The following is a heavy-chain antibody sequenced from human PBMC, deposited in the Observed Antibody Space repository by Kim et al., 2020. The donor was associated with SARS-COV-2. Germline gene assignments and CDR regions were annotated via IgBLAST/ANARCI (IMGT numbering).Heavy chain of an antibody. CDR2: MNPNSGNT. Sequence: ASVKVSCKASGYTFTNYDINWVRQATGQGLEWMGWMNPNSGNTGYTQKFRGRVTMTRATSISTAYMELSSLRSDDTAVYYCARDRGTGNGMDVWGQGTTV. J-gene: IGHJ6*02. CDR3: ARDRGTGNGMDV. CDR1: GYTFTNYD. D-gene: IGHD1-1*01. V-gene: IGHV1-8*01.